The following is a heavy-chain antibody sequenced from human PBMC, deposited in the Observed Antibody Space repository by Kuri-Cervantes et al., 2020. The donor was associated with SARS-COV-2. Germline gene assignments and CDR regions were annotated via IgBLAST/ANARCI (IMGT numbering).Heavy chain of an antibody. D-gene: IGHD3-3*01. CDR2: ISYDGSNK. V-gene: IGHV3-30*01. CDR3: ARGNGGITIFGVVIIPVGEFDY. J-gene: IGHJ4*02. Sequence: GGSLRLSCAASGFTFSSYAMHWVRQAPGKGLEWVAVISYDGSNKYYADSVKGRFTISRDNSKNTLYLQMNSLRAEDTAVYYGARGNGGITIFGVVIIPVGEFDYWGQGTLVTVSS. CDR1: GFTFSSYA.